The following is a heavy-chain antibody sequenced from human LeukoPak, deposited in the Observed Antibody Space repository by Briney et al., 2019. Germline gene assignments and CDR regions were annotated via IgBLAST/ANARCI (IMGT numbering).Heavy chain of an antibody. CDR2: IRSKAYGGTT. CDR1: GFTFGDYA. V-gene: IGHV3-49*03. Sequence: GGSLRLSCTASGFTFGDYAMSWLRQAPGKGLEWVGFIRSKAYGGTTEYAASVKGRFTISRDDSKSIAYLQMNSLKTEDTAVYYCTSGVGGYSYDADYWGQGTLVTVSS. CDR3: TSGVGGYSYDADY. J-gene: IGHJ4*02. D-gene: IGHD5-18*01.